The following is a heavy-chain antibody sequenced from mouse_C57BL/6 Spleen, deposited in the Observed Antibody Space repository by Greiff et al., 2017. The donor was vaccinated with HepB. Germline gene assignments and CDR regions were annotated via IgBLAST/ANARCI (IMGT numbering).Heavy chain of an antibody. D-gene: IGHD2-14*01. V-gene: IGHV1-82*01. Sequence: QVQLQQSGPELVKPGASVKISCKASGYAFSSSWMNWVKQRPGKGLEWIGRIYPGDGDTNYNGKFKGKATLTADKASSTAYMQLSSLTSEDSAVYFCARGVHYWGQGTTLTVSS. CDR1: GYAFSSSW. CDR3: ARGVHY. CDR2: IYPGDGDT. J-gene: IGHJ2*01.